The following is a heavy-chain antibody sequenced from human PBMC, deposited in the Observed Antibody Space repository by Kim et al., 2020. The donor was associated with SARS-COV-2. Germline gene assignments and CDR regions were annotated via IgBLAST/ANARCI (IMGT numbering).Heavy chain of an antibody. J-gene: IGHJ3*02. V-gene: IGHV3-23*01. CDR3: AKDRSYDSSGSDAFDI. CDR1: GFTFSSYA. D-gene: IGHD3-22*01. CDR2: ISGSGGST. Sequence: GGSLRLSCAASGFTFSSYAMSWVRQAPGKGLEWVSAISGSGGSTYYADSVKGRFTISRDNSKNTLYLQMNSLRAEDTAVYYCAKDRSYDSSGSDAFDIWGQGTMVTVSS.